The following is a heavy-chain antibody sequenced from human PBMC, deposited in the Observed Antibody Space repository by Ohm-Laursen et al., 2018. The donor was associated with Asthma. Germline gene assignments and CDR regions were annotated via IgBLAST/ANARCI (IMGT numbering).Heavy chain of an antibody. D-gene: IGHD5-18*01. Sequence: TLSLTCPVSGGSISSYYWSWIRQPPGKGLEWIGYIYYSGSTNYNPSLKSRVTISVDTSKNQFSLKLSSVTAADTAVYYCASVDTAMVFDYWGQGTLVTVSS. CDR2: IYYSGST. CDR3: ASVDTAMVFDY. J-gene: IGHJ4*02. CDR1: GGSISSYY. V-gene: IGHV4-59*01.